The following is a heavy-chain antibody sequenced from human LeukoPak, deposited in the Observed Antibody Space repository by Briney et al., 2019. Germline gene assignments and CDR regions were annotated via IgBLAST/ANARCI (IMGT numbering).Heavy chain of an antibody. V-gene: IGHV4-30-4*01. CDR3: ARGGTYYFDSSGSRKFFDI. CDR2: IYYDGRT. D-gene: IGHD3-22*01. J-gene: IGHJ3*02. CDR1: GGSISSGDYY. Sequence: SETLSLTCTVSGGSISSGDYYWSWIRQPPGKGLEWIGYIYYDGRTYYNPSLKSRVTISVDTSKNQFSLKLSSVTAADTAVYYCARGGTYYFDSSGSRKFFDIWGQGTMVTVSS.